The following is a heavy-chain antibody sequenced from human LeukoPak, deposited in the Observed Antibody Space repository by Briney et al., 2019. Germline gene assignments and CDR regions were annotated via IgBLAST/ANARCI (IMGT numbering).Heavy chain of an antibody. D-gene: IGHD3-16*01. J-gene: IGHJ4*02. CDR2: IIPIFGTA. CDR3: ARGGNDFNPIDY. V-gene: IGHV1-69*01. Sequence: SVTVSCTASGGTFSSYAISWVRQAPGQGLEWMGGIIPIFGTANYAQKFQGRVTITADESTSTAYMELSSLRSEDTAVYYCARGGNDFNPIDYWGQGTLVTVSS. CDR1: GGTFSSYA.